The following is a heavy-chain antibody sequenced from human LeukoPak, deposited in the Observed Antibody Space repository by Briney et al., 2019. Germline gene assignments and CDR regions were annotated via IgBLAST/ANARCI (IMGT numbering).Heavy chain of an antibody. CDR2: ISDSVDTT. CDR1: GFTLSSYG. J-gene: IGHJ4*02. CDR3: ANENDYLDY. V-gene: IGHV3-23*01. Sequence: GGSLRLSCAASGFTLSSYGMTWVRQAPGRGLEWVSSISDSVDTTYYADSVKGRFTISRDNSKNTLSLQMKSLRAEDTAVYYCANENDYLDYWGQGTRVTVSS.